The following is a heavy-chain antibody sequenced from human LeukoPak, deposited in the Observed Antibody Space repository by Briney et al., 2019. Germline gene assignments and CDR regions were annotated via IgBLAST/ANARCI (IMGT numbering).Heavy chain of an antibody. V-gene: IGHV3-73*01. J-gene: IGHJ4*02. Sequence: PGGSLRLSCAASGFTFSGSAMHWVRQASGKGLEWVGRIRSKANSYATAYAASVKGRFTISRDDSKNTAYLQMNSLKTEDTAVYYCTRAQYYYDSSGYWVFDYWGQGTLVTVSS. D-gene: IGHD3-22*01. CDR3: TRAQYYYDSSGYWVFDY. CDR1: GFTFSGSA. CDR2: IRSKANSYAT.